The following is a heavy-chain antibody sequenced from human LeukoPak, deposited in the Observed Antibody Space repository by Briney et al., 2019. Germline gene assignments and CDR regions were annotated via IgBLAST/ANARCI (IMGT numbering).Heavy chain of an antibody. D-gene: IGHD5-18*01. CDR3: AKDVQHGYSYAVRGFDY. Sequence: GGSLRLSCAASGFTFDRFAMSWVRQAPGKGLEWVSAISGLAGSTYYADSVKGRFIISRDNSKNTLYLDMTSLRAEDTAVYYCAKDVQHGYSYAVRGFDYWGQGTLVIVSS. V-gene: IGHV3-23*01. J-gene: IGHJ4*02. CDR2: ISGLAGST. CDR1: GFTFDRFA.